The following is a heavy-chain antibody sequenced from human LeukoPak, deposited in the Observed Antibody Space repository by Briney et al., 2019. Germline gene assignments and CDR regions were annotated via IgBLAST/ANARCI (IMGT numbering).Heavy chain of an antibody. D-gene: IGHD1-7*01. CDR1: GYTFTSYD. J-gene: IGHJ4*02. CDR3: ARGGRRGITGTSYFDY. V-gene: IGHV1-69*13. Sequence: ASVKVSCKASGYTFTSYDINWVRQATGQGLEWMGGIIPIFGTANYAQKFQGRVTITADESTSTAYMELSSLRSEDTAVYYCARGGRRGITGTSYFDYWGQGTLVTVSS. CDR2: IIPIFGTA.